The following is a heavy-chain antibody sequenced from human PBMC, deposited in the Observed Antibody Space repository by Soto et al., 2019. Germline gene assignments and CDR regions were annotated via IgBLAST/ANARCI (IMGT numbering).Heavy chain of an antibody. D-gene: IGHD2-2*01. Sequence: PGGSLRLSCAASGFTFSSYGMHWVRQAPGKGLEWVAVISYDGSNKYYADSVKGRFTISRDNSKNTLYLQMNSLRAEDTAVYYCAKVRDIVVVPAAIRHYYYYYGMDVWGQGTTVTVSS. CDR3: AKVRDIVVVPAAIRHYYYYYGMDV. V-gene: IGHV3-30*18. J-gene: IGHJ6*02. CDR1: GFTFSSYG. CDR2: ISYDGSNK.